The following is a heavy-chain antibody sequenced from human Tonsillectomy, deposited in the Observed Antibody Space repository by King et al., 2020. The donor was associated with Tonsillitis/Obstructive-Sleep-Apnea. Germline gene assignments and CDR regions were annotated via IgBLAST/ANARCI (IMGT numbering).Heavy chain of an antibody. Sequence: VQLVESGAEVKKPGESLKISCTGSGYSFTNYWIGWVRQMPGKGLEWMGIIYPGDSDTIYSPSFQDQVTISADKSNSAAYLQWSSLKASDTAMYYCARHDVMGGYENSYYLDVWGKGTTVTVSS. CDR2: IYPGDSDT. CDR1: GYSFTNYW. V-gene: IGHV5-51*01. D-gene: IGHD5-12*01. CDR3: ARHDVMGGYENSYYLDV. J-gene: IGHJ6*03.